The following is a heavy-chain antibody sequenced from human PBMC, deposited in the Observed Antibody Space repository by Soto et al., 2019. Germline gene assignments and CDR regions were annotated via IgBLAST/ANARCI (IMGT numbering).Heavy chain of an antibody. CDR1: GGTFSRYS. CDR2: IIPIFGIA. CDR3: AREDRDRETGLVPAAIAGRDV. J-gene: IGHJ6*02. V-gene: IGHV1-69*08. Sequence: QVQLVQSGAEVKKPGSSVKVSCKASGGTFSRYSITWVRQAPGHGLEWIGRIIPIFGIASYAQKFQGRVTITADESTSTAYMELSSLRSDDTAVYYCAREDRDRETGLVPAAIAGRDVWGQGTTVTVCS. D-gene: IGHD2-2*01.